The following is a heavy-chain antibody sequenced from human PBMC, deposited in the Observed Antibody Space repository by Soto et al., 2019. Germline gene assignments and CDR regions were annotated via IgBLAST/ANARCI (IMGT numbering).Heavy chain of an antibody. CDR2: IKRDGSEQ. CDR3: AGDKTTYDSVSGEDL. CDR1: GFSFSLYW. J-gene: IGHJ5*02. D-gene: IGHD3-9*01. Sequence: GGSLRLSCEGSGFSFSLYWMSWVRQAPGKGLEWVANIKRDGSEQYYADSVKGRFTISSDNAKNPLFLEINSLKAEDTAVYYCAGDKTTYDSVSGEDLWGPGTLVTVSS. V-gene: IGHV3-7*03.